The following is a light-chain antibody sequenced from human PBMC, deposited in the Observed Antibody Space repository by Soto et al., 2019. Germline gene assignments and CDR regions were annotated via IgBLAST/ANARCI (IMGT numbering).Light chain of an antibody. J-gene: IGKJ4*01. CDR2: STF. Sequence: DIQMTQSPSSLSASVGDRVTITCRASQSIRSYLNWYQQKPGKAPKLLIYSTFSLQSGVPSRFSGSGSGTDFTLTISSLQHEDFATYYCQQTYSTPSIFGGGTKVDIK. V-gene: IGKV1-39*01. CDR3: QQTYSTPSI. CDR1: QSIRSY.